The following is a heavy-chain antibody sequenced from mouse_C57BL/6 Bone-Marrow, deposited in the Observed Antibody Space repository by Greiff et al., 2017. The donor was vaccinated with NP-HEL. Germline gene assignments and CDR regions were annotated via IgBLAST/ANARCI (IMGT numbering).Heavy chain of an antibody. J-gene: IGHJ4*01. CDR1: GYAFSSSW. D-gene: IGHD2-2*01. V-gene: IGHV1-82*01. CDR3: ARRGGVTTRDYAMDY. Sequence: VKLQESGPELVKPGASVKISCKASGYAFSSSWMNWVKQRPGKGLEWIGRIYPGDGDTNYNGKFKGKATLTADKSSSTAYMQLSSLTSEDSAVYFCARRGGVTTRDYAMDYWGQGTSVTVSS. CDR2: IYPGDGDT.